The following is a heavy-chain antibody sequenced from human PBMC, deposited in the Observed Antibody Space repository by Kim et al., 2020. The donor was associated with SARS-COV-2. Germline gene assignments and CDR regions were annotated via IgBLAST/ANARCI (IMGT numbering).Heavy chain of an antibody. V-gene: IGHV4-34*01. Sequence: SETLSLTCAVYGGSFSGYYWSWIRQPPGKGLEWIGEINHIGSTNYNPSLKSRATISVDTSKNQFSLTLSSVTAADTATYYCASGPTVTTRYYHGMDVSG. D-gene: IGHD4-17*01. CDR1: GGSFSGYY. CDR2: INHIGST. CDR3: ASGPTVTTRYYHGMDV. J-gene: IGHJ6*02.